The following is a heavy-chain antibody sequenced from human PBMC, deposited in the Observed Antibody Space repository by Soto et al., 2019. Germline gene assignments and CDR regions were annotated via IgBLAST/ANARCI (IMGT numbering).Heavy chain of an antibody. J-gene: IGHJ4*02. Sequence: GASVKVSCKASGYTFSNYGIAWVRQAPGQGLEWTGWISGYNGNTNYAQKLQGRVTMTTDTSTSTAHMELRSLRSDDTAVYFCARGATLLTGTIDYWGQGTLVTVSS. V-gene: IGHV1-18*01. CDR2: ISGYNGNT. CDR1: GYTFSNYG. D-gene: IGHD1-7*01. CDR3: ARGATLLTGTIDY.